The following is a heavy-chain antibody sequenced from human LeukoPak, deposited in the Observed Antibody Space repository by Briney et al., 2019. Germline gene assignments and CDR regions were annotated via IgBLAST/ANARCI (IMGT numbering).Heavy chain of an antibody. CDR2: TNTNTGNP. Sequence: ASVKVSCKASGYTFTSYAMNWVRQAPGQGLEWMGWTNTNTGNPTYAQGFTGRFVFSLDTSVSTAYLQISSLKAEDTAVYYCARDSFRWEYGGSCDYWGQGTLVTVSS. CDR1: GYTFTSYA. CDR3: ARDSFRWEYGGSCDY. V-gene: IGHV7-4-1*02. J-gene: IGHJ4*02. D-gene: IGHD2-15*01.